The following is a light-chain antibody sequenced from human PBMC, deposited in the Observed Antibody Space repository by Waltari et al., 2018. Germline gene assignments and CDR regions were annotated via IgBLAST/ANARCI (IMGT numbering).Light chain of an antibody. CDR1: QSLTKRY. CDR2: GAS. J-gene: IGKJ2*01. CDR3: QQYGSSVLYT. V-gene: IGKV3-20*01. Sequence: VLTQSPGTMSLSPGERATLSCRASQSLTKRYLAWYQQKPRQAPRLLIYGASSRAAGIPDRFSGSGSGTDFTLNISRLEPEDFAVYYCQQYGSSVLYTFGQGTKLEIK.